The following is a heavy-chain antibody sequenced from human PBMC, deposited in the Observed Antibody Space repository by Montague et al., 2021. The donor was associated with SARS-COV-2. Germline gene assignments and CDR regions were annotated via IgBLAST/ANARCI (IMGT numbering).Heavy chain of an antibody. CDR3: ASSGITLTALDAFDI. Sequence: CAISGDSVSRKSVAWNWIRQSPSRGLEWLGRTYYRSKWYSDYAEXXKRRLVITPDTSKNQVSLQLNSVIPEDTAVYFCASSGITLTALDAFDIWGQGTMVTVSS. CDR1: GDSVSRKSVA. CDR2: TYYRSKWYS. V-gene: IGHV6-1*01. D-gene: IGHD2-21*02. J-gene: IGHJ3*02.